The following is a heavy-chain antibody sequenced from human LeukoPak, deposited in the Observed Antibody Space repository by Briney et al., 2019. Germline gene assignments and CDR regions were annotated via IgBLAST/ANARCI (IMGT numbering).Heavy chain of an antibody. V-gene: IGHV1-24*01. Sequence: ASVKVSCKVSGYXLNELSMHWVRQAPGKGLEWMGGFDPADGETVYAHRFQGRLTMTEDTSTNTGYMELTSLRSEDTAVYYCAADGGGLSSVVTPRSSPFDYWGQGTLVTVSS. J-gene: IGHJ4*02. CDR3: AADGGGLSSVVTPRSSPFDY. CDR2: FDPADGET. D-gene: IGHD4-23*01. CDR1: GYXLNELS.